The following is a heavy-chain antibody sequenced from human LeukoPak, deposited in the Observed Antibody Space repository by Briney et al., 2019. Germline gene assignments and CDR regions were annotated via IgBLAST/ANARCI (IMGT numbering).Heavy chain of an antibody. CDR3: AGGSGWLFGT. CDR1: GFTFSSYW. J-gene: IGHJ5*02. D-gene: IGHD6-19*01. V-gene: IGHV3-7*01. CDR2: IKQGGSDK. Sequence: GGSLRLSCAASGFTFSSYWMSWVRQAPGKGLEWVANIKQGGSDKRYVDSVKGRFTISRDNAKNSLYLQMNSLRVEDTAIYYCAGGSGWLFGTWGQGTLVTVSS.